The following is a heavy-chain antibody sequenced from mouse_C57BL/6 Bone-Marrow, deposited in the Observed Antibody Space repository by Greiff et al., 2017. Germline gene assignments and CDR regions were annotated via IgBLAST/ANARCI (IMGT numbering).Heavy chain of an antibody. CDR3: AREGDWDCYVYAMDY. CDR2: IYPGSGST. D-gene: IGHD4-1*01. J-gene: IGHJ4*01. Sequence: QVQLQQPGAELVKPGASVKLSCKASGYTFTSYWITWVKQRPGQGLEWIGDIYPGSGSTNYNEKFKSKATLTVDTSSSTAYMQLSSLTSEDSAVYYCAREGDWDCYVYAMDYWGQGTSVTVSS. CDR1: GYTFTSYW. V-gene: IGHV1-55*01.